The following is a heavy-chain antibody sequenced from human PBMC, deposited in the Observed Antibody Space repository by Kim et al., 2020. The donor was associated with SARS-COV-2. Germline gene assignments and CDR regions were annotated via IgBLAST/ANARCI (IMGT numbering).Heavy chain of an antibody. CDR2: INHSGST. Sequence: SETLSLTCAVYGGSFSGYYWSWIRQPPGKGLEWIGEINHSGSTNYNPSLKSRVTISVDTSKNQFSLKLSSLTAADTAVYYCAHSSSCNKGVDYWGQGTLVTVSS. D-gene: IGHD6-13*01. CDR1: GGSFSGYY. CDR3: AHSSSCNKGVDY. J-gene: IGHJ4*02. V-gene: IGHV4-34*01.